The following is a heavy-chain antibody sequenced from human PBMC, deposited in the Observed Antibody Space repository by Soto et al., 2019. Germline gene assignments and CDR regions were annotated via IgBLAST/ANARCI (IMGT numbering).Heavy chain of an antibody. CDR3: AKAPRSGYSGYDYGYFDY. CDR2: ISYDGSNK. V-gene: IGHV3-30*18. D-gene: IGHD5-12*01. Sequence: GGSLRLSCAASGFTFSSYGMHWVRQAPGKGLEWVAVISYDGSNKYYADSVKGRFTISRDNSKNTLYLQMNSLRAEDTAVYYCAKAPRSGYSGYDYGYFDYWGQGTLVTVSS. J-gene: IGHJ4*02. CDR1: GFTFSSYG.